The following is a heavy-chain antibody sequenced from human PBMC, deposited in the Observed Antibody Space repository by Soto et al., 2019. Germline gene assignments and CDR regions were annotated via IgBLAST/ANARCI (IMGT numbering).Heavy chain of an antibody. Sequence: SVKVSCKASGGTFSSYAISWVRQAPGQGLEWMGGIIPIFGTANYAQKFQGRVTITADKSTSTAYMELSSLRSEDTAVYYCARVDPSDCTNGVCYTGYYYYGMDVWGQ. J-gene: IGHJ6*02. CDR1: GGTFSSYA. D-gene: IGHD2-8*01. V-gene: IGHV1-69*06. CDR2: IIPIFGTA. CDR3: ARVDPSDCTNGVCYTGYYYYGMDV.